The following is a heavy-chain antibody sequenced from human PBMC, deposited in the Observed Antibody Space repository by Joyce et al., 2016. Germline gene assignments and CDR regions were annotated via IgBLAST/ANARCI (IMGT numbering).Heavy chain of an antibody. Sequence: QVLLVQSGATVKRPGSSLKVSCKSSGGAFSNFTVNWVRQAPGQRLEWMGGIIPFFGAAKYAEHFQGRVTLTADLSTRTAFRELSSLTSADTAVYYCARGGTSSDHFFFYSLDIWGPGTTVIVSS. J-gene: IGHJ6*02. V-gene: IGHV1-69*12. CDR1: GGAFSNFT. CDR3: ARGGTSSDHFFFYSLDI. CDR2: IIPFFGAA. D-gene: IGHD1-14*01.